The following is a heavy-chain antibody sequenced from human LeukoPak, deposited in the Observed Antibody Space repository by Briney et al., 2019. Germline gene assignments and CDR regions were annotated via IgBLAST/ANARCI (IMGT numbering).Heavy chain of an antibody. CDR1: GYTFTGCY. D-gene: IGHD1-26*01. J-gene: IGHJ4*02. CDR3: ARGDGSYLL. V-gene: IGHV1-2*02. Sequence: ASVKVSCKASGYTFTGCYIHWVRQAPGQGLEWLGWINPNSGGTKYGQKFQGRVIMTRDTSISTAYMELSGLRSDDTAVYYCARGDGSYLLWGQGTLVTVSS. CDR2: INPNSGGT.